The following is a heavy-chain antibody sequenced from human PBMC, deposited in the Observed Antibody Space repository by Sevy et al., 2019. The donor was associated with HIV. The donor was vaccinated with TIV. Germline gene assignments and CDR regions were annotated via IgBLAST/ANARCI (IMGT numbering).Heavy chain of an antibody. CDR1: GFSFSNFA. CDR2: VSGLGDST. D-gene: IGHD5-18*01. V-gene: IGHV3-23*01. J-gene: IGHJ6*02. CDR3: AKDIRGYNYGYYYGMDV. Sequence: GGSLRLSCAASGFSFSNFAMNWIRQAPGKGLEWVSGVSGLGDSTYYPDSVKGRFTISRDNSKNTLYLQMNSLRAEDTAIYSCAKDIRGYNYGYYYGMDVWGQGTTVTVSS.